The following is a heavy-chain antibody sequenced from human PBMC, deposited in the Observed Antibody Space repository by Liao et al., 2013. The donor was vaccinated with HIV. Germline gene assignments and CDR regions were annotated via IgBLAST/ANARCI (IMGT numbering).Heavy chain of an antibody. CDR2: FYTSGST. CDR1: GDLIRRDNYY. Sequence: QVRLQESGPGLVKPSQTLSLTCTVSGDLIRRDNYYWTWIRQPAGKGLEWIGRFYTSGSTNYNPSLKSRVTMSVDTSKNQFSLKLSSVTAADTAVYYCARDKLXGYNWNSTGRYFDYWGQGTLVTVSS. J-gene: IGHJ4*02. CDR3: ARDKLXGYNWNSTGRYFDY. V-gene: IGHV4-61*02. D-gene: IGHD1-7*01.